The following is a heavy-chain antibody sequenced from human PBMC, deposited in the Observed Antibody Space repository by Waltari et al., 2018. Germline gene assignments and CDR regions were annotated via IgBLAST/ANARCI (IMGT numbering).Heavy chain of an antibody. V-gene: IGHV3-23*01. D-gene: IGHD6-13*01. Sequence: EVQLLESGGGLVQPGGSLRLSCAASGFPFSSYAMRSARQAPGKGLEWVSAISGSGGSTYYADSVKGRFTISRDNSKNTLYLQMNSLRAEDTAVYYCAKVAIAKTQPENAFDIWGQGTMVTVSS. CDR3: AKVAIAKTQPENAFDI. CDR1: GFPFSSYA. J-gene: IGHJ3*02. CDR2: ISGSGGST.